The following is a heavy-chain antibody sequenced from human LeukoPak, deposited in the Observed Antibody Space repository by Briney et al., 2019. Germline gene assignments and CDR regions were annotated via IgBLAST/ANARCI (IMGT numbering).Heavy chain of an antibody. V-gene: IGHV4-59*01. CDR2: IYYSGTT. CDR3: ARGGIVEAVDGFDI. J-gene: IGHJ3*02. D-gene: IGHD1-26*01. Sequence: SEILSLTCTVPGGSINSFYWNWIRQPPGKGLEWIGYIYYSGTTNYNPSLKSRVTMSIDPSKNQFSLNLKSVTAADTAVYYCARGGIVEAVDGFDIWGQGTRVIVFS. CDR1: GGSINSFY.